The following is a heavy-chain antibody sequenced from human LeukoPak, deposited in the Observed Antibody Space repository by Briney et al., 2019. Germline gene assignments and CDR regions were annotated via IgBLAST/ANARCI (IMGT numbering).Heavy chain of an antibody. CDR3: AIRVSSN. Sequence: PGGSLRLSCAASGFTFSNYWMSWVRQAPGKGLEWVANIKQDGSEKYYVNSVKGRFTISRDNAKNSLYLQMNSLRAEDTAIYYCAIRVSSNWGRGTLVTVSS. V-gene: IGHV3-7*01. CDR1: GFTFSNYW. J-gene: IGHJ4*02. D-gene: IGHD2-2*01. CDR2: IKQDGSEK.